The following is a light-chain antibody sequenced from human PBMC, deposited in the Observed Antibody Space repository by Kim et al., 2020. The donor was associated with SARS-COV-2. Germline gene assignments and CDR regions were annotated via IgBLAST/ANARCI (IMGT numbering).Light chain of an antibody. CDR1: SANIGKNY. CDR2: DND. Sequence: QSVLTQPPSVSAAPGQKVTISCSGSSANIGKNYVSWYQQFPGTAPKLLIYDNDKRAAGIPDRFFGSKSGTSATLGITGLQTGDEADYYCGAWDNSLSAGIFGGATQLPVL. J-gene: IGLJ2*01. V-gene: IGLV1-51*01. CDR3: GAWDNSLSAGI.